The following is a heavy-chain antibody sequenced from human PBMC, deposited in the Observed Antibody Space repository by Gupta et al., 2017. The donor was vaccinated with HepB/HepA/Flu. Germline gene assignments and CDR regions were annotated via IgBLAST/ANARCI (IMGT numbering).Heavy chain of an antibody. Sequence: EVQLVESGGGSVQPGGSLRLSCAASGFTLSNYYVHWVRQVAGKGLEWVSAIGRGYDTDYSDSAKGRFTISREDAKNSFYLQMNSLRAGDTAVYYCAKERCSGGNCYWLSDCDIWGQGTMVTVSS. V-gene: IGHV3-13*01. D-gene: IGHD2-15*01. J-gene: IGHJ3*02. CDR2: IGRGYDT. CDR1: GFTLSNYY. CDR3: AKERCSGGNCYWLSDCDI.